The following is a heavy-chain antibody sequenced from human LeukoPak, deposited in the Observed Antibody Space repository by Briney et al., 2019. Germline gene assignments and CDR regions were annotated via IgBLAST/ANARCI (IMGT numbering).Heavy chain of an antibody. Sequence: SETLSLTCTVSGGSISGYYWSWIRQPPGKGLEWIGEINHSGSTNYNPSLKSRVTISVDTSKNQFSLKPSSVTAADTAVYYCARGSAYCGGDCYIDYWGQGTLVTVSS. J-gene: IGHJ4*02. CDR2: INHSGST. D-gene: IGHD2-21*02. CDR1: GGSISGYY. CDR3: ARGSAYCGGDCYIDY. V-gene: IGHV4-34*01.